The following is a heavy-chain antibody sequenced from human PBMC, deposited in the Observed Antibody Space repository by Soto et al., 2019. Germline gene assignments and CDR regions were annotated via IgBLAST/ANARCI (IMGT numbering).Heavy chain of an antibody. CDR3: ARESARGLLSFFDY. V-gene: IGHV3-7*01. Sequence: EVQLVQSGGGLVQPGGSLRLSCEVSGFNFSGHWMSWVRQAPGKGLEWVATIKQDGIEKYYVDSVKGRFTISRDNTKNSLYLQMSSLRADETAVYYCARESARGLLSFFDYWGQGTVVTVSS. J-gene: IGHJ4*02. D-gene: IGHD1-26*01. CDR2: IKQDGIEK. CDR1: GFNFSGHW.